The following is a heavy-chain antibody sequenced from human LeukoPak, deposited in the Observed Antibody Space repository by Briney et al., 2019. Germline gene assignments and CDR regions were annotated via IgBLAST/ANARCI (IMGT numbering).Heavy chain of an antibody. CDR1: GGSISNSPYY. CDR2: IYYSGST. J-gene: IGHJ6*03. Sequence: SETLSLTCTVSGGSISNSPYYWGWIRQPPGKGLEWIGNIYYSGSTYYNPSVKSRVTISVDTSKNQFSLKLSSVTAADTAVYYCARGRRDGYTLYYMDVWAKGTTVTISS. V-gene: IGHV4-39*01. D-gene: IGHD5-24*01. CDR3: ARGRRDGYTLYYMDV.